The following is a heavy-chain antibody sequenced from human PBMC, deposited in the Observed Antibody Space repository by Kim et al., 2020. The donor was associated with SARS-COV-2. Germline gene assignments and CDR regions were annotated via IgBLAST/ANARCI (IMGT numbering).Heavy chain of an antibody. J-gene: IGHJ5*02. Sequence: YADSVKDRFTLSRNNANNSLYLQMNSLRAEDTAVYYCARKAGSTLNWFDPWGQGTLVTVSS. V-gene: IGHV3-11*04. CDR3: ARKAGSTLNWFDP. D-gene: IGHD6-13*01.